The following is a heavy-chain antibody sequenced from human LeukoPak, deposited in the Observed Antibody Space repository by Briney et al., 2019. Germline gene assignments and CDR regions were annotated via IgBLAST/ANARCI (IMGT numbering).Heavy chain of an antibody. J-gene: IGHJ5*02. CDR3: ARMRIAVAGTGGWFDP. CDR2: IYPGDSDT. CDR1: GYSFTSYW. D-gene: IGHD6-19*01. V-gene: IGHV5-51*01. Sequence: GESLKISCKGSGYSFTSYWIGWVRQMPGKGLEWMGIIYPGDSDTRYSPSFQGQVTISADKSISTAYLQWSSLKASDTAMYYRARMRIAVAGTGGWFDPWGQGTLVTVSS.